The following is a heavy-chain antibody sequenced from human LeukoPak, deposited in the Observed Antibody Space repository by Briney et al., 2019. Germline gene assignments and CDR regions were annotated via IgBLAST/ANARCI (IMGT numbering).Heavy chain of an antibody. D-gene: IGHD4-17*01. V-gene: IGHV3-23*01. CDR1: RITFNSYA. J-gene: IGHJ4*02. CDR2: ISGSGGST. CDR3: AKVGTVYYFDY. Sequence: GGSRRLSCAASRITFNSYAMSWVRQAPGKGLEWVSAISGSGGSTYYADSVKGRFTISRDNSKNTLYLQMNSLRAEDTAVYYCAKVGTVYYFDYWGQGTLVTVSS.